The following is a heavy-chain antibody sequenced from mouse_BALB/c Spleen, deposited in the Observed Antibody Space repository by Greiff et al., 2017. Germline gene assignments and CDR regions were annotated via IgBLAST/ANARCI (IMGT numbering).Heavy chain of an antibody. CDR2: IDPENGDT. D-gene: IGHD2-4*01. CDR3: NAEITLDY. J-gene: IGHJ2*01. V-gene: IGHV14-4*02. CDR1: GFNIKDYY. Sequence: DVQLQESGAELVRSGASVKLSCTASGFNIKDYYMHWVKQRPEQGLEWIGWIDPENGDTEYAPKFQGKATMTADTSSNTAYLQLSSLTSEDTAVYYCNAEITLDYWGQGTTLTVSS.